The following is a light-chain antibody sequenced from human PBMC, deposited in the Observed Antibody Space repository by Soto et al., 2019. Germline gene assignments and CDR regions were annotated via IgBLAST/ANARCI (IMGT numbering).Light chain of an antibody. CDR3: QQYGSSPA. Sequence: EIVLTQSPGTLSLSPGERATLSCRASQSVSSSYLAWYQQKPGQATRLLIYGASSRATGIPDRFSGSGSGKDFTLTISRLEPEDFALYYCQQYGSSPAFGGGTKVEIK. V-gene: IGKV3-20*01. CDR1: QSVSSSY. J-gene: IGKJ4*01. CDR2: GAS.